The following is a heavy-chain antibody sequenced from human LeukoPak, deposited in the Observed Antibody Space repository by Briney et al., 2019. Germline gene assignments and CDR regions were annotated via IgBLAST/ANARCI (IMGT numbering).Heavy chain of an antibody. CDR2: VYSSGST. D-gene: IGHD4/OR15-4a*01. V-gene: IGHV4-59*02. CDR1: GGSVNSFY. J-gene: IGHJ4*02. CDR3: ARDYGGKFDF. Sequence: SETLSLTCTVSGGSVNSFYWSWIRQPPGKGPEWIGYVYSSGSTEYNPSLKSRVTLSVDTSKNQFSLKLSSVTAADTAVYYCARDYGGKFDFWGQGTLVTVSS.